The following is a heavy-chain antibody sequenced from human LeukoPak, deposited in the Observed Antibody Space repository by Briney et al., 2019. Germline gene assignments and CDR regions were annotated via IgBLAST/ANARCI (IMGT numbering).Heavy chain of an antibody. CDR1: GGSISSSSYY. CDR2: IYYSGST. CDR3: ARFVWNYGPNWFDP. Sequence: SETLSLTCTVSGGSISSSSYYWGWIRQPPGKGLEWIGSIYYSGSTYYNPSLKSRVTISVDTSKNQFSLKLSSVTAADTAVYYCARFVWNYGPNWFDPWGQGTLVTVSS. D-gene: IGHD1-7*01. V-gene: IGHV4-39*07. J-gene: IGHJ5*02.